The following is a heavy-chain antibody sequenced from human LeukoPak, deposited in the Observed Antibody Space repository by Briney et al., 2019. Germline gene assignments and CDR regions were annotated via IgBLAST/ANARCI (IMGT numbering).Heavy chain of an antibody. Sequence: SETLSLTCTVSGGSISSGDYYWSWIRQHPGKGLEWIGYIYYSGSTYYNPSLKSRVTISVDTSKNQFSLKLSSVTAADTAVYYCARTGAPLFPYAFDIWGQGTMVTVSS. CDR1: GGSISSGDYY. D-gene: IGHD2-21*01. CDR2: IYYSGST. CDR3: ARTGAPLFPYAFDI. J-gene: IGHJ3*02. V-gene: IGHV4-31*03.